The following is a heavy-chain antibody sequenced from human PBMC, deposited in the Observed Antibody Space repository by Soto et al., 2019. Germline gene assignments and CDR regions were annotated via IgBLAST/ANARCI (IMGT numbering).Heavy chain of an antibody. CDR1: GYTFRDYD. J-gene: IGHJ4*02. CDR3: TRRARIGKQLWLPFDS. D-gene: IGHD3-22*01. V-gene: IGHV1-8*01. CDR2: MNPNSGNT. Sequence: GASVKVSCKASGYTFRDYDISWVRQASGKEPEWMGWMNPNSGNTAYAQKFQGRVTMTGDTTTNTAYMELSSLTSADTAVYYCTRRARIGKQLWLPFDSWAQGTLVTVS.